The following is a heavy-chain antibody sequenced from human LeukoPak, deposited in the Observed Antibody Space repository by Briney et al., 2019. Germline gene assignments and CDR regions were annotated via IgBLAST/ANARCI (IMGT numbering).Heavy chain of an antibody. CDR3: ARHSVSELGVISWYFGL. CDR1: GGSISSSSHY. D-gene: IGHD7-27*01. V-gene: IGHV4-39*01. Sequence: SETLSLTCTVSGGSISSSSHYWGWIRQPPGKGPEWIGSIYYSGTTYFHPSIKSRVTMSVDTSKNQFSLKLSSVTSADAAVYYCARHSVSELGVISWYFGLWGRGTLVSVSS. J-gene: IGHJ2*01. CDR2: IYYSGTT.